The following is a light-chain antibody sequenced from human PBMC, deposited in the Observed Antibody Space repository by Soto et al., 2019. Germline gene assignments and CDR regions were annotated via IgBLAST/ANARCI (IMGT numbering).Light chain of an antibody. CDR3: QHRSNWPHT. CDR1: QSVSSY. J-gene: IGKJ3*01. V-gene: IGKV3-11*01. CDR2: DAS. Sequence: EIVLTQSPATLSLSPGERATLSCRASQSVSSYLAWYQQKPGQAPRLLIYDASNRATGIPARFSGSGSGTDFTLTISSLDPEDFAVYYCQHRSNWPHTFGPGTKVEIK.